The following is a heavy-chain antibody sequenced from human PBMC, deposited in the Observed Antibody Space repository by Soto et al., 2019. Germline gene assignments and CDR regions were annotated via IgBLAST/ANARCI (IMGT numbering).Heavy chain of an antibody. J-gene: IGHJ4*02. CDR2: ISDSGATT. CDR3: AKEDTSSGSLDY. Sequence: QAGGSLRLSCAASGFPFGENAMSWVRQAPGKGLEWVSGISDSGATTYYADSVRGRFTISRDNSKNTLYLQMKSLRAEDSASYYCAKEDTSSGSLDYWGQGALVTV. CDR1: GFPFGENA. D-gene: IGHD6-19*01. V-gene: IGHV3-23*01.